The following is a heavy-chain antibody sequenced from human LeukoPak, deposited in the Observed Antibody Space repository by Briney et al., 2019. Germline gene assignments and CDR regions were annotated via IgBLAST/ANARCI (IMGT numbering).Heavy chain of an antibody. D-gene: IGHD5-18*01. J-gene: IGHJ4*02. Sequence: RGSLCPSCAASGFTVSTNCMTWVRQAPGQGLEWVSTIYSGGTTYYADSVMGRFTISRRNSRNTLYLQMNSLRAEDTAVYYCARVDTVMAYYFDYSGQGTLVTVSS. V-gene: IGHV3-53*04. CDR2: IYSGGTT. CDR3: ARVDTVMAYYFDY. CDR1: GFTVSTNC.